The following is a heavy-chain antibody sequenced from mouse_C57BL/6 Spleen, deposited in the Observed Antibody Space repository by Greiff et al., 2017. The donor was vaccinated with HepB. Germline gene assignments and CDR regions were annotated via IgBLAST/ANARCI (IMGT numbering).Heavy chain of an antibody. CDR1: GYTFTDYY. Sequence: EVQLQQSGPELVKPGASVKISCKASGYTFTDYYMNWVKQSHGKSLEWIGDINPNNGGTSYNQQFKGKATLTVDKSSSTAYMELRSLTSEDSAVYYCARWRYYINYTFDYWGQGTTLTVSS. CDR2: INPNNGGT. J-gene: IGHJ2*01. D-gene: IGHD2-5*01. V-gene: IGHV1-26*01. CDR3: ARWRYYINYTFDY.